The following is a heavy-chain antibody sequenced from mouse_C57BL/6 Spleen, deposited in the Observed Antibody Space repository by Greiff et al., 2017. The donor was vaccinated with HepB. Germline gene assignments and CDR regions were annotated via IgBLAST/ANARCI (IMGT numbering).Heavy chain of an antibody. V-gene: IGHV1-22*01. CDR3: ARWGSYWYFDV. CDR2: INPNNGGT. J-gene: IGHJ1*03. CDR1: GYTFTDYN. D-gene: IGHD1-1*01. Sequence: VQLKESGPELVKPGASVKMSCKASGYTFTDYNMHWVKQSHGKSLEWIGYINPNNGGTSYNQKFKGKATLTVNKYSSTAYMELRSLTSEDSAVYYCARWGSYWYFDVWGTGTTVTVSS.